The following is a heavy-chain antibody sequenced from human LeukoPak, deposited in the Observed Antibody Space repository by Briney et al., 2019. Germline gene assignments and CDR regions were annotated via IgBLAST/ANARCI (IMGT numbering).Heavy chain of an antibody. V-gene: IGHV1-69*06. Sequence: ASVKVSCKASGGTFSSYAISWVRQAPGKGLEWMGGIIPICGTTNYAQKFQDRVTITADKSTSTAYMELSSLRSEDTAVYYCARVVGLTGYSSSWYSGYYYYMDVWGKGTTVTVSS. CDR1: GGTFSSYA. D-gene: IGHD6-13*01. CDR3: ARVVGLTGYSSSWYSGYYYYMDV. J-gene: IGHJ6*03. CDR2: IIPICGTT.